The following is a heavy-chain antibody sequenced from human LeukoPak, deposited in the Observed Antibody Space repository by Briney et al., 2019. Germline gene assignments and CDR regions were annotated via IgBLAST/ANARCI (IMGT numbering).Heavy chain of an antibody. CDR2: ISGSDGST. CDR1: GFTFSTYA. CDR3: AKDVRSSSPIKYYDY. J-gene: IGHJ4*02. Sequence: GGSLRLSCAASGFTFSTYAMSWVRQAPGKGLEWVSFISGSDGSTYYADSVKGRFAISRDNSKNTLYLQMNSLRAEDTAVYFCAKDVRSSSPIKYYDYWGQGALVTVSS. D-gene: IGHD3-10*01. V-gene: IGHV3-23*01.